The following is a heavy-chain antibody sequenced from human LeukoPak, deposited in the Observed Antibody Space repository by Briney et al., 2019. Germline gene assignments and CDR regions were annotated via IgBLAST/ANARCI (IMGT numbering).Heavy chain of an antibody. D-gene: IGHD1-14*01. CDR1: GFTFSSFE. CDR2: ISDSGNTI. J-gene: IGHJ5*02. CDR3: VREGVNPETWFDP. V-gene: IGHV3-48*03. Sequence: PGGSLILSCAASGFTFSSFEMHWVRQAPGKGLEWVSYISDSGNTIVYADSVKGRFTISRDNAENSLYLQMNSLRAEDTAVYFCVREGVNPETWFDPWGQGTLVTVSS.